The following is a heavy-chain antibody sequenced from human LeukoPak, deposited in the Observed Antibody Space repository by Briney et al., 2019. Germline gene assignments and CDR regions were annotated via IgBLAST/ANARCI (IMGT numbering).Heavy chain of an antibody. V-gene: IGHV3-74*01. CDR2: INSDGGGT. CDR1: GFTFSSYW. CDR3: ARTEGTVAYDS. Sequence: GGSLRLSCAASGFTFSSYWMHWVRQAPGKGLVWVSRINSDGGGTIYADSVRGRFTISRDNAKNTLYLQVNSLRAEDTAVYYCARTEGTVAYDSRGQGTLVTVSS. D-gene: IGHD4-23*01. J-gene: IGHJ4*02.